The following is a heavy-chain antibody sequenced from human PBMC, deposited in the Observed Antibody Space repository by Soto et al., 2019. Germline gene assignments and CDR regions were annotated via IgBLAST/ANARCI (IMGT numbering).Heavy chain of an antibody. J-gene: IGHJ6*02. D-gene: IGHD3-3*01. CDR1: GFTFSSYS. CDR2: ISSSSSYI. CDR3: ARDHAYYDFWSGYQVYYYYGMDV. Sequence: EVQLVESGVGLVKPGGSLRLSCAASGFTFSSYSMNWVRQAPGKGLEWVSSISSSSSYIYYADSVKGRFTISRDNAKNSLYLQMNSLRAEDTAVYYCARDHAYYDFWSGYQVYYYYGMDVWGQGTTVTVSS. V-gene: IGHV3-21*01.